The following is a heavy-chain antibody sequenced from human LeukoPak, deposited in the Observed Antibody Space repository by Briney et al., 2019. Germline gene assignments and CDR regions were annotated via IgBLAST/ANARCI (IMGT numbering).Heavy chain of an antibody. CDR2: INHSGST. CDR3: ARGPDILTGRLYYGMDV. V-gene: IGHV4-34*01. J-gene: IGHJ6*02. D-gene: IGHD3-9*01. Sequence: PSETLSLTCAVYGGSLSGYYWSWIRQPPGKGLEWIGEINHSGSTNYNPSLKSRVTISVDTSKNQFSLKLSSVTAADTAVYYCARGPDILTGRLYYGMDVWGQGTTVTVSS. CDR1: GGSLSGYY.